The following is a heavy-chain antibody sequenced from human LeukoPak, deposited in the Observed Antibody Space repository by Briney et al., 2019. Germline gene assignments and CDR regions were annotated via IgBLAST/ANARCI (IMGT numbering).Heavy chain of an antibody. V-gene: IGHV3-30*04. CDR1: GFTFSSYA. CDR2: ISYDGSNK. CDR3: ARDLRRGYSYGYYFDY. Sequence: QSGGSLRLSCAASGFTFSSYAIHWVRQAPGKGLEWVAVISYDGSNKYYADSVKGRFTISRDNSKNTLYLQMNSLRAEDTAVYYCARDLRRGYSYGYYFDYWGQGTLVTVSS. J-gene: IGHJ4*02. D-gene: IGHD5-18*01.